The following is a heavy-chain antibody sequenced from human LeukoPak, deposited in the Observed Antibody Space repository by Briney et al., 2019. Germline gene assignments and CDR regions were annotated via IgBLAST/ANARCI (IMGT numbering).Heavy chain of an antibody. CDR2: IYYSGST. CDR1: GGSISCGGYY. Sequence: SETLSLTCTVPGGSISCGGYYWSWIRQHPGKGLEWIGYIYYSGSTYYNPSLKSRVTISVDTSKNQFSLKLSSVTAADTAVYYCARAHIVVVVAATTEFDYWGQGTLVTVSS. V-gene: IGHV4-31*03. CDR3: ARAHIVVVVAATTEFDY. D-gene: IGHD2-15*01. J-gene: IGHJ4*02.